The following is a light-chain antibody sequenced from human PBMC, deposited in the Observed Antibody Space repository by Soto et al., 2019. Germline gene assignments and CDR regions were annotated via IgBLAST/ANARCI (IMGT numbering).Light chain of an antibody. J-gene: IGKJ4*01. V-gene: IGKV1-5*03. CDR2: DAS. CDR1: QSISNW. CDR3: QQYNRYSVH. Sequence: DIQLTQSPSTLSASVGDRVTITCRASQSISNWVVWYQQKPGKAPKFLIYDASTLESGVPSRFSGSGYGTEFPLTISSLQPEDFANYYCQQYNRYSVHFGGGTKVEMK.